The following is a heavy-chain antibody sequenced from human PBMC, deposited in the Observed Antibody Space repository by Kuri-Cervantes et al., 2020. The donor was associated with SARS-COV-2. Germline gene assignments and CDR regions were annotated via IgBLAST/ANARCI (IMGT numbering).Heavy chain of an antibody. Sequence: LSLTCAASGFSFRNVGMHWVRQAPGKGLEWVAIISYDTTNKYYADSVKGRFTVSRDDSKSTVYLQMNSLRAEDTAVYYCTTVLLGAHDHWGQGTLVTVSS. J-gene: IGHJ4*02. CDR3: TTVLLGAHDH. CDR1: GFSFRNVG. D-gene: IGHD3-16*01. V-gene: IGHV3-30*03. CDR2: ISYDTTNK.